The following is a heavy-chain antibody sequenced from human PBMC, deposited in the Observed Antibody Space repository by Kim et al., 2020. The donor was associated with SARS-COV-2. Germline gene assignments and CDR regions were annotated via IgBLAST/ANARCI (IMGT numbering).Heavy chain of an antibody. CDR3: ARLEYSSSSRLFDP. CDR1: GGSVSSSNYY. D-gene: IGHD6-6*01. J-gene: IGHJ5*02. CDR2: ICYTGDT. V-gene: IGHV4-39*02. Sequence: SETLSLTCTVSGGSVSSSNYYWGWMRQRPGKGLEGIGNICYTGDTNYNPSRKSRVTISIDTSQNHFSLKLGSLTAADTAVYYCARLEYSSSSRLFDPWGQGTLVTVSS.